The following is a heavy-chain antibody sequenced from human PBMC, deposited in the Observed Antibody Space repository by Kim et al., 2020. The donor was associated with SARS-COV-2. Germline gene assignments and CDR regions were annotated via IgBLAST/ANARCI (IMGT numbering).Heavy chain of an antibody. V-gene: IGHV1-2*06. Sequence: ASVKVSCKASGYSFTDYYLHWVRQAPGQGLEWMGRINPMTGDTNNAQKFQGRVTMTRDTSISAAYMELTSLTSDDTAVYYCAKLAGDQPLDYWGQGALVT. CDR1: GYSFTDYY. CDR3: AKLAGDQPLDY. J-gene: IGHJ4*02. CDR2: INPMTGDT. D-gene: IGHD1-1*01.